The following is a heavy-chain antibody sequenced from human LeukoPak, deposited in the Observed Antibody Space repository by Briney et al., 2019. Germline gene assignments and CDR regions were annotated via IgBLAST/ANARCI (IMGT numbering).Heavy chain of an antibody. V-gene: IGHV4-4*07. CDR1: GGSISSYY. CDR2: IYTSGRT. J-gene: IGHJ5*02. D-gene: IGHD6-13*01. Sequence: PSETLSLTCTVSGGSISSYYWSWIRQPAGTRLEWIGGIYTSGRTNYNPSLKSRLTMSVDTSKNQFSLKLSSVTAADTAVYYCARDVEGWQQLVRQWFDPWGQGTLVTVSS. CDR3: ARDVEGWQQLVRQWFDP.